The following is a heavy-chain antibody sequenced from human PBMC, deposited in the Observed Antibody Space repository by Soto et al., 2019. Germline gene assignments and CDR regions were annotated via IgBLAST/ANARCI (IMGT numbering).Heavy chain of an antibody. J-gene: IGHJ4*02. CDR3: VSVSGSYYYDY. V-gene: IGHV3-72*01. CDR1: GFTFSDHY. D-gene: IGHD3-10*01. Sequence: GGSLRLSCAASGFTFSDHYMDWVRQAPGKGLEWVGRTRNKANSYTTEYAASVKGRFTISRDDSKNSLYLQMNSLKTEDTALYYCVSVSGSYYYDYWGQGPLLTVS. CDR2: TRNKANSYTT.